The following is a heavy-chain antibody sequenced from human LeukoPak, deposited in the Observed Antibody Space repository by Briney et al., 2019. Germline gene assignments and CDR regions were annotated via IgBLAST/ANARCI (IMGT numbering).Heavy chain of an antibody. Sequence: GGSLRLSCAASGFTLSTFWMSWVRQAPGKGLEWVANIRQDGGEKNYVDSVKGRFTISRDNAENSLYLQMDSLRAEDTAVYFCARERPLDYWGQGTLVTVSS. CDR2: IRQDGGEK. V-gene: IGHV3-7*01. CDR3: ARERPLDY. CDR1: GFTLSTFW. J-gene: IGHJ4*02.